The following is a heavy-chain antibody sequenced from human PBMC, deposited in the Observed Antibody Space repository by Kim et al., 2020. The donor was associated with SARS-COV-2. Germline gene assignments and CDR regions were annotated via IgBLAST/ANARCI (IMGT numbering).Heavy chain of an antibody. V-gene: IGHV4-4*07. CDR3: ARRSSSFVYYYMDV. J-gene: IGHJ6*03. D-gene: IGHD6-6*01. Sequence: YNPSLKSRVTMSVDTSKNQFSLNLISVTAADSAVYYCARRSSSFVYYYMDVWGRGTTVSVSS.